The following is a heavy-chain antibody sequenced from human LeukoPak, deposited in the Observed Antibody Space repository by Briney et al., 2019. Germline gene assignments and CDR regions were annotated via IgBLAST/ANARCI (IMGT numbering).Heavy chain of an antibody. CDR3: ARTPKLYDFWSGYYPVYFDY. J-gene: IGHJ4*02. Sequence: SVKVSCKASGGTFSSYAISWVRQAPGQGLEWMGGIIPIFGTANYAQKFQGRVTITADKSTSTAYMELSSLRSEDTAVYYCARTPKLYDFWSGYYPVYFDYWGQGTLVTVSS. CDR1: GGTFSSYA. CDR2: IIPIFGTA. V-gene: IGHV1-69*06. D-gene: IGHD3-3*01.